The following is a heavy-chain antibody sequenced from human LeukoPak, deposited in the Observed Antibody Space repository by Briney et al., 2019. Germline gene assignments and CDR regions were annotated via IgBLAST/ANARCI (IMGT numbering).Heavy chain of an antibody. CDR3: ARDAGYSSSDLDP. D-gene: IGHD2-2*03. J-gene: IGHJ5*02. CDR2: IRYDGSNK. V-gene: IGHV3-30*02. CDR1: GFTFSSYG. Sequence: PGGSLRLSCAASGFTFSSYGMHWVRQAPGKGLEWVAFIRYDGSNKYYADSVKGRFTISRDNSKNTLYLQMNSLRAEDTAVYYCARDAGYSSSDLDPWGQGTLVTVSS.